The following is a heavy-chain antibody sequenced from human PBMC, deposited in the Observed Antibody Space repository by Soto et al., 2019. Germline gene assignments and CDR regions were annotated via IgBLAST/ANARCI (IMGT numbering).Heavy chain of an antibody. CDR1: GGSISSGDYY. D-gene: IGHD5-12*01. Sequence: QMQLQESGPGLVKPSQTLSLTCTVSGGSISSGDYYWSWIRQPPGKGLEWIGYIYYSGSTYYNPSRKSRVTISVDTSKNQFSLKLSSVTAADTAVYYCARYSGYEGLRFDPWGQGTLVTVSS. CDR3: ARYSGYEGLRFDP. CDR2: IYYSGST. J-gene: IGHJ5*02. V-gene: IGHV4-30-4*01.